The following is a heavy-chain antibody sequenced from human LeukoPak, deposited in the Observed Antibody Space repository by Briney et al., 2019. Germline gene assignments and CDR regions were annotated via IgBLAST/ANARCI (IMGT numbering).Heavy chain of an antibody. CDR1: GFTFSDYY. D-gene: IGHD3-3*01. CDR3: ARGTIFGVVNNWFDP. J-gene: IGHJ5*02. Sequence: SGGSLRLSCAASGFTFSDYYMSWIRQAPGKGLEWVSYISSSGGTIYYADSVKGRFTISRDNAKNSLYLQMNSLRAEDTAVYYCARGTIFGVVNNWFDPWGQGTLVTVSS. CDR2: ISSSGGTI. V-gene: IGHV3-11*04.